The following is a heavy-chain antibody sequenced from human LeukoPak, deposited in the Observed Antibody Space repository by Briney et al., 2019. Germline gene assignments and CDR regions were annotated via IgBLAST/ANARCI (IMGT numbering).Heavy chain of an antibody. V-gene: IGHV1-18*01. CDR3: VRDPSYYDILTGYSRPNPFDY. CDR1: GYTFTSYG. CDR2: ISAYNGNT. J-gene: IGHJ4*02. D-gene: IGHD3-9*01. Sequence: ASVKVSCKASGYTFTSYGISWVRQAPGQGLEWMGWISAYNGNTNYAQKLQGRVTMTTDTSTSTAYMELRSLRSDDTAVYYCVRDPSYYDILTGYSRPNPFDYWGQGTLVTVSS.